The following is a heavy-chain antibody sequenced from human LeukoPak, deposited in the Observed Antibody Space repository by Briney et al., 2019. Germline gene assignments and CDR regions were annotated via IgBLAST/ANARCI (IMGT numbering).Heavy chain of an antibody. CDR1: GYTFTSYG. J-gene: IGHJ4*02. CDR2: ISAYNGNT. CDR3: ARDVRTAVTTGY. Sequence: GASVKVSCEASGYTFTSYGISWVRQAPGQGLEWMGWISAYNGNTNYAQKLQGRVTMATDTSTSTAYMELRSLRSDDTAVYYCARDVRTAVTTGYWGQGTLVTVSS. D-gene: IGHD4-17*01. V-gene: IGHV1-18*01.